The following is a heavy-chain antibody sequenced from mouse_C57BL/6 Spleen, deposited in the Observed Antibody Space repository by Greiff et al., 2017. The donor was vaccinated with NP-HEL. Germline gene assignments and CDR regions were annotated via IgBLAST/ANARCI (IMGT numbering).Heavy chain of an antibody. CDR3: ARSGLTGSYYFDY. V-gene: IGHV1-82*01. CDR2: IYPGDGDT. Sequence: QVQLKESGPELVKPGASVKISCKASGYAFSSSWMNWVKQRPGKGLEWIGRIYPGDGDTNYNGKFKGKATLTADKSSSTAYMQLSSLTSADSAVYFCARSGLTGSYYFDYWGQVTTLTVSS. D-gene: IGHD4-1*01. J-gene: IGHJ2*01. CDR1: GYAFSSSW.